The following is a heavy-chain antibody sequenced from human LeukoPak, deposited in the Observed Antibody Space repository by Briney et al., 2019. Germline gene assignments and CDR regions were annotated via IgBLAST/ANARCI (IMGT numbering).Heavy chain of an antibody. CDR2: INRDGSGT. CDR1: GFTFSGYW. V-gene: IGHV3-74*03. J-gene: IGHJ4*02. CDR3: AKDGGLWVSAHWGDS. Sequence: GGSLRLSCAASGFTFSGYWMHWVRQVPGKGLVWVSHINRDGSGTTYADSVKGRFTISRDNVKNTLYLQMNSLRAEDTAVYYCAKDGGLWVSAHWGDSWGRGTLVTVSS. D-gene: IGHD7-27*01.